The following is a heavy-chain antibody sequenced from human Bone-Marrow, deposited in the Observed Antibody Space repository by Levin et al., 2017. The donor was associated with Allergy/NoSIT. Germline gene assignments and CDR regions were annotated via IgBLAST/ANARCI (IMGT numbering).Heavy chain of an antibody. J-gene: IGHJ3*01. CDR3: TTDTTVTMQGDVFDL. V-gene: IGHV3-15*01. CDR1: GFTFPNAW. CDR2: IKSKSDGGTI. Sequence: GGSLRLSCAASGFTFPNAWLSWVRQGPGKGPEWIGRIKSKSDGGTIDYAAPLKGRFTISRDDSNNMLYLEMNSLKTEDTAVYYCTTDTTVTMQGDVFDLWGQGTTVNVSS. D-gene: IGHD4-17*01.